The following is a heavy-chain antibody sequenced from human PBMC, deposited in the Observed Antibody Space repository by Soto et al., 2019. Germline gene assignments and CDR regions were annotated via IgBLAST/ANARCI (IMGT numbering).Heavy chain of an antibody. CDR2: IWYDGSNK. D-gene: IGHD3-10*01. CDR1: GFTFSSYG. V-gene: IGHV3-33*01. J-gene: IGHJ6*02. Sequence: QVQLVESGGGVVQPGRSLRLSCAASGFTFSSYGMHLVRQAPGKGLEWVAVIWYDGSNKYYADSVKGRFTISRDNSKNTLYLQMNSLRAEDTAVYYCARGLREYYGSGSYFDSDYYYGMDVWGQGTTVTVSS. CDR3: ARGLREYYGSGSYFDSDYYYGMDV.